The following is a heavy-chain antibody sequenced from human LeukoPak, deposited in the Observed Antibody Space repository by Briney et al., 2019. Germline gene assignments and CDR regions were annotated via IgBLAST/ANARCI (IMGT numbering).Heavy chain of an antibody. CDR2: IRYDGSNK. D-gene: IGHD7-27*01. J-gene: IGHJ4*02. CDR1: GFTFSSYG. CDR3: AKLASLGLDY. Sequence: GGSLRLSCAASGFTFSSYGMHWVRQAPGKGLEWGAFIRYDGSNKYYADSVKGRFTISRDDSKNTLYLQMNSLRAEDTAVYYCAKLASLGLDYWGQGTLVTVSS. V-gene: IGHV3-30*02.